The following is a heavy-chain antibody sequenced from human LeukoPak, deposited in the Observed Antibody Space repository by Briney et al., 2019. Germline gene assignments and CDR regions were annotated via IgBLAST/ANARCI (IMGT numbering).Heavy chain of an antibody. D-gene: IGHD4-17*01. CDR1: GFTFSDYA. CDR2: LSGSGAGT. V-gene: IGHV3-23*01. CDR3: AKELKVTTQGDY. J-gene: IGHJ4*02. Sequence: GGSLRLSCAASGFTFSDYALGWVRQAPGRGLEWVATLSGSGAGTYYSDSVQGRFTISRDNSKNTLYLQMNSLRAEDTAVYYCAKELKVTTQGDYWGQGTLVTVSS.